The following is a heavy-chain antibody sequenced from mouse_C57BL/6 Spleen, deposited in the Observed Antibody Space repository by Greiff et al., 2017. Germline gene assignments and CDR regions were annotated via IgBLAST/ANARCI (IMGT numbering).Heavy chain of an antibody. J-gene: IGHJ1*03. CDR3: ARRGYFDV. Sequence: EVHLVESGGGLVKPGGSLKLSCAASGFTFSSYAMSWVRQTPEKRLEWVATISDGGSYTYYPDNVKGRFTISRDNAKNNLYLQMSHLKSEDTAMYYCARRGYFDVWGTGTTVTVSS. CDR1: GFTFSSYA. CDR2: ISDGGSYT. V-gene: IGHV5-4*03.